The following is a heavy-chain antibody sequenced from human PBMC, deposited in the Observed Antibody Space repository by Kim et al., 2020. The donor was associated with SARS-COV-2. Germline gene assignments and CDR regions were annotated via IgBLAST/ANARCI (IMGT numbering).Heavy chain of an antibody. CDR3: ARVGCSSTSCPIDY. J-gene: IGHJ4*02. V-gene: IGHV3-33*05. Sequence: GGSLRLSCAASGFTFSSYGMHWVRQAPGKGLEWVAVISYDGSNKYYADSVKGRFTISRDNSKNTLYLQMNSLRAEDTAVYYCARVGCSSTSCPIDYWGQGTLATVSS. CDR1: GFTFSSYG. D-gene: IGHD2-2*01. CDR2: ISYDGSNK.